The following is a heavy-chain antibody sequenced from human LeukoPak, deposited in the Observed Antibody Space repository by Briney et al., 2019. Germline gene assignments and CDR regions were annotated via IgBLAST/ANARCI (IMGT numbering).Heavy chain of an antibody. D-gene: IGHD6-6*01. Sequence: SETLSLTCTVSGGSISSGGYYWSWIRQHPGKGLEWIGYIYYSGSTNYNPSLKSRVTISLDTSKNQFSLKLSSVTAADTAVYYCARGDSSSPCYIDYWGQGILVTVSS. V-gene: IGHV4-61*08. CDR2: IYYSGST. J-gene: IGHJ4*02. CDR3: ARGDSSSPCYIDY. CDR1: GGSISSGGYY.